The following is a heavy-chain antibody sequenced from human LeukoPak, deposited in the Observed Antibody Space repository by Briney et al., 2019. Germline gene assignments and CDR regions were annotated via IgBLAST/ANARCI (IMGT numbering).Heavy chain of an antibody. CDR2: ISAYNGNT. J-gene: IGHJ6*02. CDR3: ARVGGSSWPYYYGMDV. CDR1: GYTFTSYG. V-gene: IGHV1-18*01. D-gene: IGHD6-13*01. Sequence: ASVKVSCKASGYTFTSYGISWVRQAPGQGLEWMGWISAYNGNTNYAQKLQGRVTMTTDTFTSTAYMELRSLRSDDTAVYYCARVGGSSWPYYYGMDVWGQGTTVTVSS.